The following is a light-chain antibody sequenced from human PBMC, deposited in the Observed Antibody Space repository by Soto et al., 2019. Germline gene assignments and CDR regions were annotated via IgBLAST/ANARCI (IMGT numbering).Light chain of an antibody. CDR1: QSVSSTY. V-gene: IGKV3-20*01. J-gene: IGKJ1*01. CDR2: GAS. CDR3: QQYRSSPGT. Sequence: EIVLTQSPGTLSLSPGERATLSCRASQSVSSTYLAWYQQRPGQAPRLLISGASSRATGIPDRFSGSGSGTDFTLTISRLEPEDLAVYYCQQYRSSPGTFGQGTKVEIK.